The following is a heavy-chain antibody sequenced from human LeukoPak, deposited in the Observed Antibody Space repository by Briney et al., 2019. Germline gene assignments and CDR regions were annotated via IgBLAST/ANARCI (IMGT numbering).Heavy chain of an antibody. CDR2: ISYDGSSK. CDR1: GFTFSSYA. V-gene: IGHV3-30*04. D-gene: IGHD1-26*01. J-gene: IGHJ4*02. Sequence: GGSLRLSCAASGFTFSSYAMHWVRQAPGKGLEWVAVISYDGSSKYYADSVKGRFTISRDNSKNTLYLQMNSLRAEDTAVYYCARDHRYSGSYYVYWGQGTLVTVSS. CDR3: ARDHRYSGSYYVY.